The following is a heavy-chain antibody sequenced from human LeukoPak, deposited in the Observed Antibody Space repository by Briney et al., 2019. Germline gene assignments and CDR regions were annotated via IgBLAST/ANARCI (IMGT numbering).Heavy chain of an antibody. CDR3: ARGLPGGFDI. J-gene: IGHJ3*02. V-gene: IGHV3-13*01. Sequence: GGSLRLSCAASGFTFSSYDMHWVRHPTGKGLEWVSGIGTAGDTNYAGSVKGRFTISRENDKKSFYLQMNSLRAGDTAVYYCARGLPGGFDIWGQGTVVTVSS. D-gene: IGHD2-8*02. CDR2: IGTAGDT. CDR1: GFTFSSYD.